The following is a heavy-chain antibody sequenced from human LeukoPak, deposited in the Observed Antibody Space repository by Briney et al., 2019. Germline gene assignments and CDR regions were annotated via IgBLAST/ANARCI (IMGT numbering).Heavy chain of an antibody. J-gene: IGHJ3*02. Sequence: SETLSLTCTVSGGSISSYYWSWIRQPPGKGLEWIGYIYYSGNTNYNPSLKSRVTISVDTSKNQFSLKLSSVTAADTAVYYCASGYDHNTYAGDRLDDAFDIWGQGTMVTVSS. D-gene: IGHD5-18*01. CDR3: ASGYDHNTYAGDRLDDAFDI. CDR1: GGSISSYY. CDR2: IYYSGNT. V-gene: IGHV4-59*12.